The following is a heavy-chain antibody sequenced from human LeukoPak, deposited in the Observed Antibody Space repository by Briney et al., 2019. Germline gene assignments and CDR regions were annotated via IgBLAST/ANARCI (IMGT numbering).Heavy chain of an antibody. Sequence: GGSLRLSCAASGFDFSDYAMNWVRQAPGKGLEWVSSISASGDSTYYADAVKGRFTISRDKSKNTLYLQMDSLRAEDTAVYYCAKMITFGGVIVAIDYWGQGTLVTVSS. CDR2: ISASGDST. CDR1: GFDFSDYA. V-gene: IGHV3-23*01. J-gene: IGHJ4*02. CDR3: AKMITFGGVIVAIDY. D-gene: IGHD3-16*02.